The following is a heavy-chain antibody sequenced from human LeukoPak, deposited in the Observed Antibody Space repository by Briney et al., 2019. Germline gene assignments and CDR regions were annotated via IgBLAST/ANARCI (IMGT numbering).Heavy chain of an antibody. J-gene: IGHJ6*02. CDR3: ASGYSYGPARYYYYGMDV. D-gene: IGHD5-18*01. CDR2: IIPIFGTA. CDR1: GGTFSSYA. V-gene: IGHV1-69*13. Sequence: SVKVSCKASGGTFSSYANSWVRQAPGQGLEWMGGIIPIFGTANYAQKFQGRVTITADESTSTAYMELSSLRSEDTAAYYCASGYSYGPARYYYYGMDVWGQGTTVTVSS.